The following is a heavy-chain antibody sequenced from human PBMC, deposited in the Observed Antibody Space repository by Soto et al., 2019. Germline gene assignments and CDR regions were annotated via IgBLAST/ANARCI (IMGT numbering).Heavy chain of an antibody. Sequence: QVQLVQSGAEVKKPGSSVKVSCKASGGAFSDYAFSWVRQAPGQGLEWLGGIMPIFRAPDYAQKFQGRVTITPDEFTRPAFMGMNSLRSEGTAVYYCASWLKGPDIGNYYYGMDVWGQGTTVTVS. CDR1: GGAFSDYA. CDR3: ASWLKGPDIGNYYYGMDV. V-gene: IGHV1-69*05. CDR2: IMPIFRAP. J-gene: IGHJ6*02. D-gene: IGHD2-15*01.